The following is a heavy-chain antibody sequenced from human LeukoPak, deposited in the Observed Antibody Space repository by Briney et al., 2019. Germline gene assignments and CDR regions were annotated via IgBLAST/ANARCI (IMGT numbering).Heavy chain of an antibody. CDR3: AGDGFDQLRYYGMDV. Sequence: GGSLRLSCAASGFTFSSYWMSWVRQAPGKGLEWVANIKQDGSEKYYVDSVKGRFTISRDNAKNSLYLQMNSLRAEDTAVYYCAGDGFDQLRYYGMDVWGKGTTVTVSS. J-gene: IGHJ6*04. D-gene: IGHD2-2*01. CDR1: GFTFSSYW. V-gene: IGHV3-7*03. CDR2: IKQDGSEK.